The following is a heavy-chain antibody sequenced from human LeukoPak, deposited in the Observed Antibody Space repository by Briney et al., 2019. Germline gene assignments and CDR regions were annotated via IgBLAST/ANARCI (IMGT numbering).Heavy chain of an antibody. CDR1: GASISSGDYY. Sequence: SGTLSLTCTVSGASISSGDYYWSWIRQPPGKGLEWIGYIYYSGSTYYNPSLKSRVTISVDTSKNQFSLKLSSVTAADTAVYYCARDGAGDAGYWGQGTLVTVSS. D-gene: IGHD3-10*01. V-gene: IGHV4-30-4*01. CDR3: ARDGAGDAGY. J-gene: IGHJ4*02. CDR2: IYYSGST.